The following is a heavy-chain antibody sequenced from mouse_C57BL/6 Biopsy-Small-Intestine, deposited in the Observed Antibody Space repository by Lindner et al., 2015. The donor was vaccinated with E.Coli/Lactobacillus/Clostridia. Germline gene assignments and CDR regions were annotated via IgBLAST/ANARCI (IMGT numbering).Heavy chain of an antibody. D-gene: IGHD1-1*01. J-gene: IGHJ4*01. CDR3: ARHFTSEVVTGAMDY. CDR2: INPSSGYT. Sequence: VQLQESGAELAKPGASVKLSCKASGYTFTSYWMHWVKQRPGQGLEWIGYINPSSGYTKYNQKFKDKATLTADKSSSTAYMLLSSLTYEDSAVYYCARHFTSEVVTGAMDYWGQGTSVTVSS. CDR1: GYTFTSYW. V-gene: IGHV1-7*01.